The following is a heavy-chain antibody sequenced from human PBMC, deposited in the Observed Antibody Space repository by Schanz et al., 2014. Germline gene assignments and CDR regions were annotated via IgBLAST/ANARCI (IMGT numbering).Heavy chain of an antibody. Sequence: EVQLLESGGGLVQPGGSLRLSCAASGFSFSIFAMTGVRQAPGQGLEWVSTISDSGGDAYPADSVKGRFTISRDNSNNPLNLQMDSLTAEYTAMCYSARGARIDYWGQGTLVTVSS. CDR2: ISDSGGDA. CDR1: GFSFSIFA. D-gene: IGHD1-26*01. V-gene: IGHV3-23*01. CDR3: ARGARIDY. J-gene: IGHJ4*02.